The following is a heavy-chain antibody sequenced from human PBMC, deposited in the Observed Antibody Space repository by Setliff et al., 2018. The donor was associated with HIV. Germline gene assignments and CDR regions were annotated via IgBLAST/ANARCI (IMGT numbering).Heavy chain of an antibody. Sequence: PGGSLRLSCKATGFSFSLYAMSWVRQAPGKGLEWVSSISGSGRKTYYGDSVKGRFTISRDNSKNTVYLQMNSLRAEDTAEYYCAKELAASGLGYFDSWGRGILVTVSS. CDR3: AKELAASGLGYFDS. J-gene: IGHJ4*02. D-gene: IGHD3-22*01. CDR2: ISGSGRKT. CDR1: GFSFSLYA. V-gene: IGHV3-23*01.